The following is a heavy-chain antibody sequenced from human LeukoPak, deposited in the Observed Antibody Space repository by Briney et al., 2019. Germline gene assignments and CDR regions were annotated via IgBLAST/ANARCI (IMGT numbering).Heavy chain of an antibody. CDR3: ARERTGYSSGWYMNYFDY. CDR2: IYYSGSS. V-gene: IGHV4-59*01. J-gene: IGHJ4*02. CDR1: GGSISSYY. Sequence: SETLSLTCTVSGGSISSYYWSWIRQPPGKGLEWIGYIYYSGSSNYNPSLKSRVTISVDTSKNQFSLKLSSVTAADTAVYYCARERTGYSSGWYMNYFDYWGQGTLVTVSS. D-gene: IGHD6-19*01.